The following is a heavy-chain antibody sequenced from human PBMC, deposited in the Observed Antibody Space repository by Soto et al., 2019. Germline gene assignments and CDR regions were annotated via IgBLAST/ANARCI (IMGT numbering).Heavy chain of an antibody. CDR1: GDSVSSNSAA. D-gene: IGHD6-13*01. J-gene: IGHJ5*02. Sequence: PSQTLSLTCAISGDSVSSNSAAWNWIGQSPSRGLEWLGRTYYRSKWYNDYAVSVKSRITINPDTSKNQFSLQLNSVTPEDTAVYYCARSPLSDSSSHPLYNWFDPWGQGTLVTVSS. V-gene: IGHV6-1*01. CDR2: TYYRSKWYN. CDR3: ARSPLSDSSSHPLYNWFDP.